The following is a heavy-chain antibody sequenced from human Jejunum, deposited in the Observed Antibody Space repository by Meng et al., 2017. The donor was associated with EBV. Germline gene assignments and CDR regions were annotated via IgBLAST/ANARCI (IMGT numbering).Heavy chain of an antibody. CDR2: IYWDDDK. V-gene: IGHV2-5*02. J-gene: IGHJ4*02. Sequence: QLIFKSAVPSLVHPTQTLSLPCTFSGSSPSMSKVGVGLIRQPPGKALEWLALIYWDDDKRYSPFLKTRLTITKDTSKNQVVLTMTNMDPVDTATYYCAHLRGSSSDWFPLSFDYWGQGTLVTVSS. CDR3: AHLRGSSSDWFPLSFDY. CDR1: GSSPSMSKVG. D-gene: IGHD6-19*01.